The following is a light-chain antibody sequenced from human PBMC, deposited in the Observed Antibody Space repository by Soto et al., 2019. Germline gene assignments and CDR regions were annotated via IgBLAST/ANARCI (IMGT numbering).Light chain of an antibody. Sequence: QSVLTQPPSVSGAPGQRVTISCTGSSSNIGAGYGVHWYQQLPGTAPKLLIYGNSNRPSGVPDRFSGSKSGTSASLAITGLRAEDEADYYCQSYASSLSGWVFGGGTKLTVL. CDR1: SSNIGAGYG. J-gene: IGLJ3*02. CDR2: GNS. CDR3: QSYASSLSGWV. V-gene: IGLV1-40*01.